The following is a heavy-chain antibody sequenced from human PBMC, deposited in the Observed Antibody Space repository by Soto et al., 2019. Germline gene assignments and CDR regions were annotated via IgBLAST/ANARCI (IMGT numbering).Heavy chain of an antibody. CDR1: GFTFSSYA. CDR2: ISGSGAST. CDR3: AKGGECNSTSCYNFFDY. Sequence: PGESLKISCAASGFTFSSYAMSWVRQAPGKGLEWVSAISGSGASTYYADSVKGRFTISRDNSKNTLYLQMNSLRAEDTAVYYCAKGGECNSTSCYNFFDYWGQGTLVTVSS. J-gene: IGHJ4*02. D-gene: IGHD2-2*02. V-gene: IGHV3-23*01.